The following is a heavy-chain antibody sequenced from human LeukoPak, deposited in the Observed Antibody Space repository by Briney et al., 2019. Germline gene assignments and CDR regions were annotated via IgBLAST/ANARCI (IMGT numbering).Heavy chain of an antibody. Sequence: GASVRVSCKASGYTFTGYYMHWVRQAPGQGLEWMGWINPNSGGTSYAQKFQGRVTMTRDTSISTAYMELSRLRSDDTAVYYCARVRTTVLYCSGGSCPFDYWGQGTLVTVSS. CDR1: GYTFTGYY. CDR2: INPNSGGT. CDR3: ARVRTTVLYCSGGSCPFDY. V-gene: IGHV1-2*02. D-gene: IGHD2-15*01. J-gene: IGHJ4*02.